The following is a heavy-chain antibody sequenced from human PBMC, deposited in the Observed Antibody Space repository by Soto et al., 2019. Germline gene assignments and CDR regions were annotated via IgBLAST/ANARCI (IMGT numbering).Heavy chain of an antibody. Sequence: ASVKVSCQASGYTFTSYDISWVRQAPGQGLEWMGWISAYNGNTNYAQKLQGRVTMTTDTSTSTAYMELRSLRSDDTAVYYCARDKYCSGGSCFLTAEYFQHWGQGTLVTVSS. CDR3: ARDKYCSGGSCFLTAEYFQH. J-gene: IGHJ1*01. V-gene: IGHV1-18*01. D-gene: IGHD2-15*01. CDR1: GYTFTSYD. CDR2: ISAYNGNT.